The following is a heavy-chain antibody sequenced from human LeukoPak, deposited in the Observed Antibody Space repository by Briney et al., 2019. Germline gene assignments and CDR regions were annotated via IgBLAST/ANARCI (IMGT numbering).Heavy chain of an antibody. CDR3: AREYYGSGSYYNAPFDY. Sequence: ASVKVSCKASGGTFSSYAISWVRQAPGHGLGWRGGIFPIFGTANYAQKFQGRVTITADKSTSTAYMELSSLRSEDTAVYYCAREYYGSGSYYNAPFDYWGQGTLVTVSS. CDR2: IFPIFGTA. CDR1: GGTFSSYA. J-gene: IGHJ4*02. D-gene: IGHD3-10*01. V-gene: IGHV1-69*06.